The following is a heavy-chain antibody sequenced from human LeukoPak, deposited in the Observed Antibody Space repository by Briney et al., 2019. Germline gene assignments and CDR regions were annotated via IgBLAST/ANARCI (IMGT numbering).Heavy chain of an antibody. CDR1: GGSFSGYY. Sequence: SETLSLTCAVYGGSFSGYYWSWIRQPPGEGLEWIGEINHSGSTNYNPSLTSRVTISVDTSKNQSSLKLSSVTAADTAVYYCARAPYCYGSGSYGYWGQGTLVTVSS. D-gene: IGHD3-10*01. CDR2: INHSGST. V-gene: IGHV4-34*01. J-gene: IGHJ4*02. CDR3: ARAPYCYGSGSYGY.